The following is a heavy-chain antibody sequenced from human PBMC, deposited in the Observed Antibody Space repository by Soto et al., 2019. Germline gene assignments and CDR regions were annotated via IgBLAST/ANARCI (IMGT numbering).Heavy chain of an antibody. D-gene: IGHD1-1*01. CDR2: IIPIFGTA. Sequence: ASVKVSCKASGGTFSSYAISWVRQAPGQGLEWMGGIIPIFGTANYAQKFQGRVTITADESTSTAYMELSSLRSEDTAVYYCARCPGTTGRRAFDIWGQGTMVTVSS. J-gene: IGHJ3*02. CDR3: ARCPGTTGRRAFDI. CDR1: GGTFSSYA. V-gene: IGHV1-69*13.